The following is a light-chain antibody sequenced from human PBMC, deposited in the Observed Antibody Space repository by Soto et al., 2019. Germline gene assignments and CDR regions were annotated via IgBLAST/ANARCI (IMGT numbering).Light chain of an antibody. Sequence: DIQMTQSPSSLSASVGDRVTITCRASQGIRNDLSWYQQKPGKAPKRLIYAASSLQGGVPSRFSGSGSGTEFTLTITSLQPEDFATYYCQQANSFPISFGQGTRLEIK. J-gene: IGKJ5*01. CDR1: QGIRND. CDR3: QQANSFPIS. CDR2: AAS. V-gene: IGKV1-17*01.